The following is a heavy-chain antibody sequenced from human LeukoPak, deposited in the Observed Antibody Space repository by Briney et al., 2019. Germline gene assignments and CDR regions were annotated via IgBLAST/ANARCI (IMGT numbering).Heavy chain of an antibody. D-gene: IGHD3-22*01. J-gene: IGHJ3*02. CDR1: GYTFTSYY. Sequence: ASVKVSCKASGYTFTSYYMHWVRQAPGQGLEWMGIINPSGGSTSYSQKFQGRVTMTRDTSTSTVYMELSSLRSEDTAVYYCARVKSYYYDTSDKDAFDIWGQGTMVTVSS. CDR3: ARVKSYYYDTSDKDAFDI. V-gene: IGHV1-46*01. CDR2: INPSGGST.